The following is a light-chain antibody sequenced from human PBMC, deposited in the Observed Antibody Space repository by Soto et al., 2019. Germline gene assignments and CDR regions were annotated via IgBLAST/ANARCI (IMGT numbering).Light chain of an antibody. V-gene: IGKV1-5*01. CDR3: QQYNGYPLT. J-gene: IGKJ4*01. Sequence: DIQMTQSPSTLSASVGERVTITCRASQTLRTWLAWYQQKPGKAPKLLIYDVSILQSGVPSRFSGSGSGTEFTLTISSLQPDDFATYYCQQYNGYPLTFGGGTKVEFK. CDR1: QTLRTW. CDR2: DVS.